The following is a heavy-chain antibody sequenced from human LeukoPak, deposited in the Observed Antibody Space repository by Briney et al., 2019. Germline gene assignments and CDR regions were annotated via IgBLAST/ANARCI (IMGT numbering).Heavy chain of an antibody. J-gene: IGHJ6*03. D-gene: IGHD1-14*01. V-gene: IGHV1-46*01. CDR2: INPSGGST. CDR3: ARSSGRSPNRDYMDV. CDR1: GYTFTSYY. Sequence: ASVKVSCKASGYTFTSYYMHWMRQAPGQELEWMGIINPSGGSTSYAQKFQGRVTMTRDTSTSTVYMELSSLRSEDTAVYYCARSSGRSPNRDYMDVWGKGTTVTISS.